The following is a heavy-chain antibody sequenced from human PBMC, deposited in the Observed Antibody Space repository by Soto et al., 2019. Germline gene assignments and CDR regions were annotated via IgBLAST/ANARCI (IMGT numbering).Heavy chain of an antibody. V-gene: IGHV3-30*18. J-gene: IGHJ4*02. CDR3: AKGDFWSGYTTGGFDY. CDR1: GFTFSTYG. CDR2: ISYDGGKK. Sequence: PGGSLRLSCAASGFTFSTYGMHWVRQAPGKGPQWVALISYDGGKKYYADSVTGRFTISRDNSKNTLYLQMNSLRAEDTAVYYCAKGDFWSGYTTGGFDYWGQGTLVTVSS. D-gene: IGHD3-3*01.